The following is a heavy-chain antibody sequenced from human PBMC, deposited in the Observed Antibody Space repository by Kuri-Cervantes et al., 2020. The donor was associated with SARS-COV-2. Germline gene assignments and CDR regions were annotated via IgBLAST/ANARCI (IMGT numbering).Heavy chain of an antibody. D-gene: IGHD3-16*01. CDR3: ARGRSFVGN. CDR2: INHSGST. CDR1: GGSFSGYY. Sequence: GSLRLSCAVYGGSFSGYYWSWIRQPPGKGLEWIGEINHSGSTNYNPSLKSRVTISVDTSKNQFSPKPSSVTAADTAVYYCARGRSFVGNWGQGTLVTVSS. J-gene: IGHJ4*02. V-gene: IGHV4-34*01.